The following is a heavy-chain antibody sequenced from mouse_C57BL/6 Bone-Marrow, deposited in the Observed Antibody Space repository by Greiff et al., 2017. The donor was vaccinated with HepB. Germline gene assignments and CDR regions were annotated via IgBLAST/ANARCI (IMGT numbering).Heavy chain of an antibody. D-gene: IGHD2-1*01. CDR3: ARFYYGNLGVYYAMDY. CDR2: ISYDGSN. CDR1: GYSITSGYY. Sequence: EVKLVESGPGLVKPSQSLSLTCSVTGYSITSGYYWNWIRQFPGNKLEWMGYISYDGSNNYNPSLKNRISITRDTSKNQFFLKLNSVTTEDTATYYCARFYYGNLGVYYAMDYWGQGTSVTVSS. J-gene: IGHJ4*01. V-gene: IGHV3-6*01.